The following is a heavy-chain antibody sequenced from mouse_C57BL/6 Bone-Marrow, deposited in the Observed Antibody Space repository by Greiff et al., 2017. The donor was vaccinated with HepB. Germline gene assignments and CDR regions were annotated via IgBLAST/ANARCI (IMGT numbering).Heavy chain of an antibody. CDR3: ARVGFYDDDKNLFAY. CDR1: GYTFTSYW. V-gene: IGHV1-69*01. D-gene: IGHD2-4*01. Sequence: QVQLQQPGAELVMPGASVKLSCKASGYTFTSYWMHWVKQRPGQGLEWIGEIDPSDSYTNYNQKFKGKSTLTVDKSSSTAYMQLSSLTSEDSAVYYYARVGFYDDDKNLFAYWGQGTMVTVSA. J-gene: IGHJ3*01. CDR2: IDPSDSYT.